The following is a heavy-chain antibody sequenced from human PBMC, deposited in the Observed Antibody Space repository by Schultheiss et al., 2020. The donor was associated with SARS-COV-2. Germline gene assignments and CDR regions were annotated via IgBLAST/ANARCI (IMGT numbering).Heavy chain of an antibody. J-gene: IGHJ4*02. CDR2: INHSGST. CDR3: ARVGQLVLIRYFDY. D-gene: IGHD6-13*01. CDR1: GGSISSYY. Sequence: SETLSLTCTVSGGSISSYYWSWIRQPPGKGLEWIGEINHSGSTNYNPSLKSRVTISVDTSKNQFSLKLSSVTAADTAVYYCARVGQLVLIRYFDYWGQGTLVTVSS. V-gene: IGHV4-34*01.